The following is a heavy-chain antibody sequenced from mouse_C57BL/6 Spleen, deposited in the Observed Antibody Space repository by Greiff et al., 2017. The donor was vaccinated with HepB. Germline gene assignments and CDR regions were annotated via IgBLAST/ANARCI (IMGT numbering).Heavy chain of an antibody. D-gene: IGHD1-1*01. Sequence: VQLQQSGGGLVKPGGSLKLSCAASGFTFSDYGMHWVRQAPEKGLEWVAYISSGSSTIYYADTVKGRFTISRDNAKNTLFLQMTSLRSEDTAMYYCARRFYYGSSYNWYFDVWGTGTTVTVSS. V-gene: IGHV5-17*01. CDR1: GFTFSDYG. J-gene: IGHJ1*03. CDR3: ARRFYYGSSYNWYFDV. CDR2: ISSGSSTI.